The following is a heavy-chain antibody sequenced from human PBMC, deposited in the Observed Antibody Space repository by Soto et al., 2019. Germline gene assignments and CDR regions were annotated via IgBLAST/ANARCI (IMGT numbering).Heavy chain of an antibody. Sequence: PSETLSLTCSVSGDSISSSNYYWGWIRQSPGKGLEWIASVDYSGNSYYNPSLRSRVTVSVDTSKNQFSLEVSFVTAADTATYYCTRHAISGTVSKRNWFDPWGQGTLVTVSS. D-gene: IGHD1-1*01. V-gene: IGHV4-39*01. CDR1: GDSISSSNYY. CDR2: VDYSGNS. CDR3: TRHAISGTVSKRNWFDP. J-gene: IGHJ5*02.